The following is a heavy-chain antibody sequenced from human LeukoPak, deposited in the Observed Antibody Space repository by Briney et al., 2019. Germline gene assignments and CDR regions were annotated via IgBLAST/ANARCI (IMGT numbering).Heavy chain of an antibody. J-gene: IGHJ4*02. CDR1: GFTFSDYY. V-gene: IGHV3-11*03. D-gene: IGHD6-13*01. CDR3: ARPTIAAAGNFEY. CDR2: IGSSSSYT. Sequence: GGSLRLSCAASGFTFSDYYMNWIRQAPGKGLEWVSYIGSSSSYTNYADSVKGRFTISRDNAKNSLYLQVNSLRAEDTAVYYCARPTIAAAGNFEYWGQGTLVTVSS.